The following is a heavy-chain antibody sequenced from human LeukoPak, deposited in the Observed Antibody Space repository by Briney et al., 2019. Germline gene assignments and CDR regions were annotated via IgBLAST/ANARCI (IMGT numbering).Heavy chain of an antibody. V-gene: IGHV3-66*01. J-gene: IGHJ3*01. CDR3: ATEWREAQKDAFDF. Sequence: QPGGSLRLSCAASGFTFSSYAMSWVRQAPGKGLEWVSLINSGGTTYYPDSVKGRFTIARDNSKNTLFLQMNSLRAEDSGVYYCATEWREAQKDAFDFWGQGTMVTVSS. CDR2: INSGGTT. D-gene: IGHD1-26*01. CDR1: GFTFSSYA.